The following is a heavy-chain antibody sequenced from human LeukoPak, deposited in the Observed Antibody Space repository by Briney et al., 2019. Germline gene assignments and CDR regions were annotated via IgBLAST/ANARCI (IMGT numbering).Heavy chain of an antibody. CDR3: ARRYCSSTSCYPHFDY. D-gene: IGHD2-2*01. J-gene: IGHJ4*02. CDR1: GFTFSSYE. CDR2: IKQDGNER. Sequence: GGSLRLSCAASGFTFSSYEMNWVRQAPGKGLEWVANIKQDGNERNYVDSVKGRFTISRDNAKNSLYLQMNSLRAEDTAVYYCARRYCSSTSCYPHFDYWGQGTLVTVSS. V-gene: IGHV3-7*01.